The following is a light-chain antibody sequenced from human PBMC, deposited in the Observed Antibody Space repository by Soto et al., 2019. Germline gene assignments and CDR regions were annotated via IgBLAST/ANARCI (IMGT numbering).Light chain of an antibody. V-gene: IGKV3-15*01. CDR3: QQYGSSPLT. CDR1: QSVSSN. J-gene: IGKJ4*01. CDR2: DAS. Sequence: EIVMTQSPAALSVSPGERATLSCRASQSVSSNLAWYQQKPGQAPRLLIYDASTRATGIPARFSGSGSGTDFTLTISSLEPEDFAVYYCQQYGSSPLTFGGGTKVDI.